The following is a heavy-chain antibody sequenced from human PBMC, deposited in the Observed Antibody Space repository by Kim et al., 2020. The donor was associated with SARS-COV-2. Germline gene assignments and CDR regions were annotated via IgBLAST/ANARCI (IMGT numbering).Heavy chain of an antibody. CDR2: IYYSGST. J-gene: IGHJ5*02. Sequence: SETLSLTCTVSGGSISSGGYYWSWIRQHPGKGLEWIGYIYYSGSTYYNPSLKSRVTISVDTSKNQFSLKLSSVTAADTAVYYCARLEAAAGTVPWFDPWGQGTLVTVSS. V-gene: IGHV4-31*03. CDR3: ARLEAAAGTVPWFDP. D-gene: IGHD6-13*01. CDR1: GGSISSGGYY.